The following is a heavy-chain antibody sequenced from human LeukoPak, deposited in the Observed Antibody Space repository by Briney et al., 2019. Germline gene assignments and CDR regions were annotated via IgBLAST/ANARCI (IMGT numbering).Heavy chain of an antibody. V-gene: IGHV5-51*01. Sequence: GESLKISCKGSGYSFTSYWIGWVRQMPGKGLEWMGIIYPGDSDTRYSPSFQGQVTISADKSISTAYLQWSSLKASDTAMYYCARHALVSYCSGCSCWGMDVWGKGTTVTVSS. CDR2: IYPGDSDT. CDR1: GYSFTSYW. D-gene: IGHD2-15*01. J-gene: IGHJ6*04. CDR3: ARHALVSYCSGCSCWGMDV.